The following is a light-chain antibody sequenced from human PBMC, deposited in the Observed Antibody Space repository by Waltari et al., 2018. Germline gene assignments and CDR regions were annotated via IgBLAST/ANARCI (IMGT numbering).Light chain of an antibody. J-gene: IGLJ1*01. Sequence: SYVLTQPPSVSVAPGETARITCGGDNIGSYSVHWYQQKPGQAPVLVIFYDSDRPSGIPERLSGSNSGNTATLTISRVEAGEEANYYCQVWHAAIDPGVFGTGTEVTV. V-gene: IGLV3-21*04. CDR1: NIGSYS. CDR3: QVWHAAIDPGV. CDR2: YDS.